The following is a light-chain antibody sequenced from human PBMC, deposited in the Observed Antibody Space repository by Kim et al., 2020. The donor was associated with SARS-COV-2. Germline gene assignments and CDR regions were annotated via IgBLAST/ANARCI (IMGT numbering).Light chain of an antibody. Sequence: AAVKLTSPLSSGTGSDDVAWHQQLPKKGPRYLMKLNSDGSHNKGDGIPDRFSGSSSGAERYLTISSLQSDDEADYYCQTWGTGIRVFGGGTQLTAL. CDR3: QTWGTGIRV. V-gene: IGLV4-69*01. CDR1: SGTGSDD. J-gene: IGLJ2*01. CDR2: LNSDGSH.